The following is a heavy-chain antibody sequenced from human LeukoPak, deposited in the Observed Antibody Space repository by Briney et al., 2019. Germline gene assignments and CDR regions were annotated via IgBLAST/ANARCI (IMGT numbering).Heavy chain of an antibody. D-gene: IGHD3-10*01. CDR3: ARGVLLEYYYYYYMDV. CDR1: GYTFTGYY. J-gene: IGHJ6*03. CDR2: INPNSGST. V-gene: IGHV1-2*02. Sequence: ASVKVSCKASGYTFTGYYMHWVRQAPGQGLEWMGWINPNSGSTNYAQKFQGRVTMTRDTSISTAYMELSRLRSDDTAVYYCARGVLLEYYYYYYMDVWGKGTTVTISS.